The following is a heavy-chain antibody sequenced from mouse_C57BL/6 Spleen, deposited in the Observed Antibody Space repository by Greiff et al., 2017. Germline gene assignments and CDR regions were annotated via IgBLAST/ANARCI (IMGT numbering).Heavy chain of an antibody. D-gene: IGHD1-1*01. CDR3: TRYYGSSYEYFDV. Sequence: VQLKQSGAELVRPGASVKLSCTASGFNIKDYYMHWVKQRPEQGLEWIGRIDPEDGDTEYAPKFQGKATMTADTSSNTAYLQLSSLTSEDTAVYYCTRYYGSSYEYFDVWGTGTTVTVSS. J-gene: IGHJ1*03. V-gene: IGHV14-1*01. CDR2: IDPEDGDT. CDR1: GFNIKDYY.